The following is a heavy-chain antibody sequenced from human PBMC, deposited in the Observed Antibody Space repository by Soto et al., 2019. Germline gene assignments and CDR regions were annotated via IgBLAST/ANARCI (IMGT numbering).Heavy chain of an antibody. Sequence: ASVKVSCKASGYTFTSYAMHWVRQAPGQRLEWMGWINAGNGNTKYSQKFQGRVTITRDTSASTAYMELSSLSSEDTAVYYCARTREAYADAFDIWGQGTMVTVSS. CDR1: GYTFTSYA. D-gene: IGHD4-17*01. CDR2: INAGNGNT. J-gene: IGHJ3*02. V-gene: IGHV1-3*01. CDR3: ARTREAYADAFDI.